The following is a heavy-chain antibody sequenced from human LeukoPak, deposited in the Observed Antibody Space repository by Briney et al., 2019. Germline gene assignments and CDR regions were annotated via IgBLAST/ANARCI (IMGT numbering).Heavy chain of an antibody. CDR1: GGTFSSYA. Sequence: ASVKVSCKASGGTFSSYAISWVRQAPGQGLEWMGWISAYNGNTNYAQKLQGRVTMTTDTSTSTAYMELRSLRSDDTAVYYCARGGATYYYDSSGYYYSDYWGQGTLVTVSS. CDR2: ISAYNGNT. V-gene: IGHV1-18*01. D-gene: IGHD3-22*01. CDR3: ARGGATYYYDSSGYYYSDY. J-gene: IGHJ4*02.